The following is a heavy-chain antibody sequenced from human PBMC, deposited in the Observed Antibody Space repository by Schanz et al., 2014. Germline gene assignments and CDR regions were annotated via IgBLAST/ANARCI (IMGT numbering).Heavy chain of an antibody. CDR1: GGTFSSYT. CDR2: IIPVLNIA. V-gene: IGHV1-69*02. CDR3: ATLDYADSVS. D-gene: IGHD4-17*01. Sequence: QVQLVQSEAEVKKPGSSVKVSCKASGGTFSSYTISWVRQAPGQGLEWMGRIIPVLNIATYAQRFQGRVSITADTSTTTAYMELSGLRSEDTAVYYCATLDYADSVSWGQGTLVTVSS. J-gene: IGHJ5*02.